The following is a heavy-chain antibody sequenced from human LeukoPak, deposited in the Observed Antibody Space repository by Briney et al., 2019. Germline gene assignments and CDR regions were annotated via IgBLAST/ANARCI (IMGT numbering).Heavy chain of an antibody. Sequence: PGGSLRLSCAASGFTFDDYGMSWFRQAPGKGLEWVGFIRSKAYGGTTEYAASVKGRFTISRDDSKSNAYLQMNSLKTEDTAVYYCTTGILIVGALSPWGQGTLVTVSS. J-gene: IGHJ5*02. D-gene: IGHD1-26*01. CDR1: GFTFDDYG. CDR3: TTGILIVGALSP. V-gene: IGHV3-49*03. CDR2: IRSKAYGGTT.